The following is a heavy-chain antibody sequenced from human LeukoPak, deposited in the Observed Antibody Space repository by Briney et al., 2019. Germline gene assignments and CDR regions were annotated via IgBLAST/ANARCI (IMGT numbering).Heavy chain of an antibody. CDR1: GFTFSSYS. CDR2: ISSSSSYI. D-gene: IGHD6-13*01. J-gene: IGHJ4*02. Sequence: KPGGSLRLSCAASGFTFSSYSMNWVRQAPGKGREWGSSISSSSSYIYYADSVKGRFTISRDNAKNSLYLQMNSLRAEDTAVYYCARDGAAADFDYWGQGTLVTVSS. CDR3: ARDGAAADFDY. V-gene: IGHV3-21*01.